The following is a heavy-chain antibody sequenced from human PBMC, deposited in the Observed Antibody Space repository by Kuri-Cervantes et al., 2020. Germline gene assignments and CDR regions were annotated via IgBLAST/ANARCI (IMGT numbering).Heavy chain of an antibody. CDR1: GFTFSSYA. V-gene: IGHV3-30-3*01. CDR3: ATGSSHQLRPTYYYYMDV. J-gene: IGHJ6*03. CDR2: ISYDGSNK. Sequence: GESLKISCAASGFTFSSYAMHWVRQAPGKGLEWVAVISYDGSNKYYADSVKGRFTISRDNSKNTLYLQMNSLRSEDTAVYYCATGSSHQLRPTYYYYMDVWGKGTTVTVSS. D-gene: IGHD2-2*01.